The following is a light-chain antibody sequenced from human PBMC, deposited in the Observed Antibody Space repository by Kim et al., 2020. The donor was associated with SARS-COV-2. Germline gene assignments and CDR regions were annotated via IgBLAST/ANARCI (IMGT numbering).Light chain of an antibody. Sequence: LSPGERATPSCRASQSVNSNYLAWYQQKPGQAPRLLIYGASSRATGIPDRFSASGSATDFTLTISRLEPEDFAVYYCHLYDSSPYTFGQGTKLEI. J-gene: IGKJ2*01. CDR1: QSVNSNY. CDR2: GAS. CDR3: HLYDSSPYT. V-gene: IGKV3-20*01.